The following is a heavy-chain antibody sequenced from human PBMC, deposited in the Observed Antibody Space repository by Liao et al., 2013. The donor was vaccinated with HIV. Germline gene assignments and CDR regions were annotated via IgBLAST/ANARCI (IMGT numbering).Heavy chain of an antibody. D-gene: IGHD3-22*01. CDR2: SIIVEAP. J-gene: IGHJ6*03. V-gene: IGHV4-34*01. CDR1: GGVLQWLL. CDR3: ARRGYYYDTSGYASITSYYYYYMDV. Sequence: QVQLQQWGAGLLKPSETLSLKCAVYGGVLQWLLLELDPPAPQGRGWSGLGKSIIVEAPTTTRPLKSRVTISVDTSKNQFSLKLSSVTAADTAVYYCARRGYYYDTSGYASITSYYYYYMDVWGKGTTVTVSS.